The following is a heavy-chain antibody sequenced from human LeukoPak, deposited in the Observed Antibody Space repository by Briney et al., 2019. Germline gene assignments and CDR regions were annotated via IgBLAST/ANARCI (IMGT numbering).Heavy chain of an antibody. J-gene: IGHJ4*02. CDR3: ARAERWLQFDY. CDR2: INPSCGST. V-gene: IGHV1-46*01. D-gene: IGHD5-24*01. CDR1: GYTFTSYY. Sequence: ASVKVSCKASGYTFTSYYMHWVRQAPGQGLEWVGIINPSCGSTSYAQKFQGRVTMTRDTSTNTVYMELSSLRSEDTAVYYCARAERWLQFDYWGQGTLVTVSS.